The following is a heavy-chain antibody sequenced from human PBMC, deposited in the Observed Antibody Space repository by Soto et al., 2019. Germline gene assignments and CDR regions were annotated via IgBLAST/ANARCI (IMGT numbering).Heavy chain of an antibody. V-gene: IGHV4-59*01. CDR2: IYYSGST. CDR3: ASDSEQMPPRLIDL. CDR1: GGSISYYY. Sequence: QVQLQESGPGLVKPSETLSLTCTVYGGSISYYYWSWFRQPPGKGLEWIGYIYYSGSTTYNPSLKGRTTISPDTCKNHFSLQWTGLCTAVTVVYYCASDSEQMPPRLIDLWGRGTLVTLSS. D-gene: IGHD2-2*01. J-gene: IGHJ2*01.